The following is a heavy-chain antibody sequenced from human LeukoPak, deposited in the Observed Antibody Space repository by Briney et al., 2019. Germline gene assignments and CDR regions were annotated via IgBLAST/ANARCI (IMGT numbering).Heavy chain of an antibody. CDR3: ARRLWFGELLRRNWFDP. J-gene: IGHJ5*02. V-gene: IGHV4-34*01. CDR2: INHSGST. D-gene: IGHD3-10*01. CDR1: GGSFSGYY. Sequence: SETLSLTCAVYGGSFSGYYWSWIRQPPGKGLEWIGEINHSGSTNYNPSLKSRVTISVDTSKNQFSLKLSSVTAADTAVYYCARRLWFGELLRRNWFDPWGQGTLVTVSS.